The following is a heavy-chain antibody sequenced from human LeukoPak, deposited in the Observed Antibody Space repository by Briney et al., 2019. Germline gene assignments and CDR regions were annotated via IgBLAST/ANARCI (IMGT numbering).Heavy chain of an antibody. CDR3: AKSHHVTAIDY. J-gene: IGHJ4*02. D-gene: IGHD2-21*02. Sequence: GGSLRLSCAASGFTFSSYALHWVRQAPGKGLEWVALISYDGGNKYYADSVKGRFTISRDNSKNTLSLQMNSLRADDTAVYYCAKSHHVTAIDYWGQGTLVTVSS. CDR1: GFTFSSYA. V-gene: IGHV3-30*04. CDR2: ISYDGGNK.